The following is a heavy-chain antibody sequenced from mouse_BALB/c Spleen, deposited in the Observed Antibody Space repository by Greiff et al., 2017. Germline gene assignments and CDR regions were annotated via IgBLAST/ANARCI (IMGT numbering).Heavy chain of an antibody. CDR3: ARGAVLQLPDYAMDY. CDR1: GFTFSSYA. D-gene: IGHD1-2*01. Sequence: EVQLVESGGGLVKPGGSLKFSCAASGFTFSSYAMSWVRQTPEKRLEWVASISSGGSTYYPDSVKGRFTISRDNARNILYLQMNSLRTEDTAMYYCARGAVLQLPDYAMDYWGQGTSVTVSS. CDR2: ISSGGST. V-gene: IGHV5-6-5*01. J-gene: IGHJ4*01.